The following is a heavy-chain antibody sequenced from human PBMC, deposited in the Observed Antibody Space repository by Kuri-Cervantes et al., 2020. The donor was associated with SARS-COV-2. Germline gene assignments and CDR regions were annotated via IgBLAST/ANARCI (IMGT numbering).Heavy chain of an antibody. J-gene: IGHJ6*02. Sequence: GESLKISCASSGFTVSSNYISWVRQAPGKGLEWVTVIYSGGSTYYADSVKGRFTIPRHNARNTLYLQLNSLRDEDTAVYYCARDDNSLDFWRGYGYYYGMDVWGQGTTVTVSS. D-gene: IGHD3-3*01. CDR3: ARDDNSLDFWRGYGYYYGMDV. V-gene: IGHV3-53*01. CDR2: IYSGGST. CDR1: GFTVSSNY.